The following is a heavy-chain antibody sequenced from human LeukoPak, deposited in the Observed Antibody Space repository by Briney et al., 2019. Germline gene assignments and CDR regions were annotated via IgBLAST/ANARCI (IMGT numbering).Heavy chain of an antibody. CDR2: TFYTSKWSN. V-gene: IGHV6-1*01. CDR3: AAKASYFDS. CDR1: GGSIYASGVA. Sequence: PSQTLSLTCAISGGSIYASGVAWNWIRQCPSRGLEWLGGTFYTSKWSNDYAVSMKGRITINADTSKNQFSLQLNSVTPEDTAVYYCAAKASYFDSWGQGTLVTVSS. D-gene: IGHD4/OR15-4a*01. J-gene: IGHJ4*02.